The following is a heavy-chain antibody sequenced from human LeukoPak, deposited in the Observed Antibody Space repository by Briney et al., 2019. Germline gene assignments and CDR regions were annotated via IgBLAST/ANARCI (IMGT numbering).Heavy chain of an antibody. V-gene: IGHV3-7*03. CDR1: GFTFSGFW. Sequence: GGSLRLSCAVSGFTFSGFWMSWSRQAPGKGLEWVASINSDGCEGYYADVVKGRFTISRDNAKNSLYLQINSLRAEDTAVYYCARSSYSSSSSVWGQGTMVTVSS. CDR3: ARSSYSSSSSV. J-gene: IGHJ3*01. CDR2: INSDGCEG. D-gene: IGHD6-6*01.